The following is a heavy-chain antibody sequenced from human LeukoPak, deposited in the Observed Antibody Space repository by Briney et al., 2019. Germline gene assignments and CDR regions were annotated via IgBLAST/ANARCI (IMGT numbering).Heavy chain of an antibody. CDR3: AKGVGGYDSISGYFDY. J-gene: IGHJ4*02. CDR1: GFTFSSYS. V-gene: IGHV3-21*04. CDR2: ISSSSSYI. Sequence: AGGSLRLSCAASGFTFSSYSMNWVRQAPGKGLEWVSSISSSSSYIYYADSVKGRFTISRDNAKNSLYLQMNSLRAEDTAVYYCAKGVGGYDSISGYFDYWGQGTLVTVSS. D-gene: IGHD5-12*01.